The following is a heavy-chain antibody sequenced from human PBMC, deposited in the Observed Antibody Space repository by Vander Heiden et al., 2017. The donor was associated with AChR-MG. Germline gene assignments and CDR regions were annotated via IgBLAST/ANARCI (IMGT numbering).Heavy chain of an antibody. CDR1: GFTFSSYG. J-gene: IGHJ4*02. Sequence: QVQLVESGGGVVQPGRSLRLSCAASGFTFSSYGMHWVRQAPGKGLEWVAVISYDGSNKYYADSVKGRFTISRDNSKNTLYLQMNSLRAEDTAVYYCAKDVESGGNDKVFDYWGQGTLVTVSS. CDR3: AKDVESGGNDKVFDY. V-gene: IGHV3-30*18. CDR2: ISYDGSNK. D-gene: IGHD2-15*01.